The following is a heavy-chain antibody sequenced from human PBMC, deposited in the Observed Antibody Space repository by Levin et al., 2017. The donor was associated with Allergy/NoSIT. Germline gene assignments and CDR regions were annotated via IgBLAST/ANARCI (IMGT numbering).Heavy chain of an antibody. CDR1: GFTFSDYY. D-gene: IGHD1-26*01. V-gene: IGHV3-11*01. CDR2: ISSSGNSI. Sequence: LSLTCAASGFTFSDYYINWIRQAPGKGLEWVSYISSSGNSIYYADSVKGRFTISRDNAKNSLYLQMNSLRAEVTALYYCTSGLLGGTFDYWGQGTLVTVSS. J-gene: IGHJ4*02. CDR3: TSGLLGGTFDY.